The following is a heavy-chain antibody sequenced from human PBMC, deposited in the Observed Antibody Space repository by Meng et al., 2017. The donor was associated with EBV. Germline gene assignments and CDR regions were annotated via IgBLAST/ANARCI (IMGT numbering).Heavy chain of an antibody. CDR2: INPNSGGT. CDR1: GYTFTGYY. V-gene: IGHV1-2*06. CDR3: ARVGIAVAGTGDY. D-gene: IGHD6-19*01. J-gene: IGHJ4*02. Sequence: QVQVVQSGAELKKPGASVKVPCKASGYTFTGYYMHWVRQAPGQGLEWMGRINPNSGGTNYAQKFQGRVTMTRDTSISTAYMELSRLRSDDTAVYYCARVGIAVAGTGDYWGQGTLVTVSS.